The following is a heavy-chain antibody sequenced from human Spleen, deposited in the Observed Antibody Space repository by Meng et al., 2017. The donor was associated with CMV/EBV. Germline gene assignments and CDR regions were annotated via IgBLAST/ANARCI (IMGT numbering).Heavy chain of an antibody. V-gene: IGHV4-39*07. CDR3: ARIPTDYYYGMDV. Sequence: PETLSLTCTVSGGSISSSSYYWGWIRQPPGKGLEWIGSIYYSGSTYYNPSLKSRVTISVDTSKNQFSLKLSSVTAADTAVYYCARIPTDYYYGMDVWGQGTTVTVSS. CDR1: GGSISSSSYY. CDR2: IYYSGST. J-gene: IGHJ6*02. D-gene: IGHD2-2*02.